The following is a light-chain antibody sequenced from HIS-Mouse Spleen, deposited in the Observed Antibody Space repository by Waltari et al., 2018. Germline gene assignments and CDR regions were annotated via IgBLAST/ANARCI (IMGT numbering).Light chain of an antibody. CDR1: ALPKKY. J-gene: IGLJ2*01. Sequence: SYELTQPPSVSVSPGQTARITCSGDALPKKYAYWYQQKSGQAPVLVSYEDSNRPSGIPEGFSGSSSGTMATLTISGAQVEDEADYYCYSTDSSGNHRVFGGGTKLTVL. V-gene: IGLV3-10*01. CDR2: EDS. CDR3: YSTDSSGNHRV.